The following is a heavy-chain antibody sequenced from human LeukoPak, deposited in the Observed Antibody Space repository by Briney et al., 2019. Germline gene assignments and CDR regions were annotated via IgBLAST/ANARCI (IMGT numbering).Heavy chain of an antibody. V-gene: IGHV5-51*01. Sequence: GASLQISCEGSGYTFTSYWIGWVRQLPGKGLEWMGIIFPGDSDTRYSPSFQGQVTVSADKSINTAYLQWSSLKASYSGMYYCVRLYGSGSSIFGAFGYWGQGTLVTVSS. D-gene: IGHD3-10*01. CDR1: GYTFTSYW. CDR3: VRLYGSGSSIFGAFGY. J-gene: IGHJ4*02. CDR2: IFPGDSDT.